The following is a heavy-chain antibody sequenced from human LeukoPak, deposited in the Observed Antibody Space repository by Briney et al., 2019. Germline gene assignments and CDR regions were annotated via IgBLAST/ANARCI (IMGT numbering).Heavy chain of an antibody. Sequence: GGSLILSCAASGFTFSSYAMNWVRQAPGKGLEWVSVMYKFGDPYYADSVQGRFSLSRDSSRNSVYLQMNNLRVDDTAVYYCARDGEWSRAIFEYWGQGALVTVSS. CDR1: GFTFSSYA. CDR3: ARDGEWSRAIFEY. J-gene: IGHJ4*02. V-gene: IGHV3-66*01. D-gene: IGHD3-3*01. CDR2: MYKFGDP.